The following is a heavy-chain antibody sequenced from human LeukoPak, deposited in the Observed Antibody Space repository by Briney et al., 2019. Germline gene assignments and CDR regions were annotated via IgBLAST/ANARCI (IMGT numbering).Heavy chain of an antibody. CDR1: GFTFSSYS. CDR3: TSWWELKY. V-gene: IGHV3-48*01. Sequence: GGSLRLSCAASGFTFSSYSMNWVRQAPGKGLEWVSYISSTSSTIYYADSVKGRFTISRDNAKNSLYLQMNSLRAEDTAVYYCTSWWELKYWGQGTLVTVSS. CDR2: ISSTSSTI. D-gene: IGHD1-26*01. J-gene: IGHJ4*02.